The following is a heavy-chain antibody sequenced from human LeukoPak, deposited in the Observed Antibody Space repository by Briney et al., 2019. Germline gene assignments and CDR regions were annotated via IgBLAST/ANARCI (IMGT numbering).Heavy chain of an antibody. J-gene: IGHJ4*02. CDR3: ARRWEEYFFDY. Sequence: PGGSLRLSCAASGFTFSSYSMNWVRQAPGKGLEWVSYISSSSSTIYYADSVKGRFTISRDNAKNSLYLRMNSLRAGDTAIYYCARRWEEYFFDYWGQGTLVTVSS. V-gene: IGHV3-48*01. CDR1: GFTFSSYS. D-gene: IGHD1-26*01. CDR2: ISSSSSTI.